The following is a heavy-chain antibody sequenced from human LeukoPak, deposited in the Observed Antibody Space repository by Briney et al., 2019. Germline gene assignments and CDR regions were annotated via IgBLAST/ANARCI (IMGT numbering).Heavy chain of an antibody. CDR1: GGSISSGGYY. CDR2: IYYSGST. Sequence: SSETLSLTCTVSGGSISSGGYYWSWIRQHPGKGLEWIGYIYYSGSTYYNPSLKSRVTISVDTSKNQFSLKLSSVTAADTAVYYCAREAVATITSGYFDYWGQGTLVTVSS. D-gene: IGHD5-12*01. CDR3: AREAVATITSGYFDY. J-gene: IGHJ4*02. V-gene: IGHV4-31*03.